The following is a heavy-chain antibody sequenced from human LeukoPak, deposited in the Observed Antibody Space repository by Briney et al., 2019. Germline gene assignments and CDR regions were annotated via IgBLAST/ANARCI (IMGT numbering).Heavy chain of an antibody. CDR1: GFTFSNYA. CDR2: ITGSGAVT. J-gene: IGHJ6*03. D-gene: IGHD6-6*01. V-gene: IGHV3-23*01. CDR3: ARDQHSTSLSYVDV. Sequence: GGSLRLSCAASGFTFSNYAMNWVRQAPGKGLEWVSDITGSGAVTYYGDSMKGRVTTSRDNSKNTVYLHMTSLRAEDTAVYFCARDQHSTSLSYVDVWGDGTTITVSS.